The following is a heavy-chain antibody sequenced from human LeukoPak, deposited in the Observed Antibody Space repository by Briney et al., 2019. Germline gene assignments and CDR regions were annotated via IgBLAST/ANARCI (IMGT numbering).Heavy chain of an antibody. Sequence: SQTLSLTCAISGDSVSSNSAAWNWIRQSPSRRLEWLGRTYYRSKWYYDYAVAVKSRISINPDTSQNQFSLQLSSVTPEDTAVYYCARAPVGGSTIFDHWGQGNLVTVSS. D-gene: IGHD1-26*01. CDR2: TYYRSKWYY. CDR3: ARAPVGGSTIFDH. V-gene: IGHV6-1*01. CDR1: GDSVSSNSAA. J-gene: IGHJ4*02.